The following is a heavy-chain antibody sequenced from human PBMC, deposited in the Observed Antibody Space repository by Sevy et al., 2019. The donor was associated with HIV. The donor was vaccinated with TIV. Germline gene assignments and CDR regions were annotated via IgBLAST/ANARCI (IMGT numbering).Heavy chain of an antibody. CDR2: VYPNSGGT. V-gene: IGHV1-2*06. Sequence: ASVKISCKASGYTFTGDYLHWVRQAPGQGLEWMGRVYPNSGGTNYARKFQGRVTMTRDTSISTAYMELSRLRFDDTAVYYCARDGGGGTTNSGMDVWGQGTTVTVSS. J-gene: IGHJ6*02. D-gene: IGHD1-7*01. CDR1: GYTFTGDY. CDR3: ARDGGGGTTNSGMDV.